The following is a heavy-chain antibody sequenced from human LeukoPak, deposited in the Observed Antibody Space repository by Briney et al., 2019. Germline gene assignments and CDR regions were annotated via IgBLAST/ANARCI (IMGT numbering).Heavy chain of an antibody. Sequence: GGSLRLSCAASGFTFSSYAMSWVRQAPGKGLEWVSAISGSGGSTYYADSVKGRFTISRDNSKNTLYLQMNSLRAEDTAVHYCAKLGSGTTHYFDYWGQGTLVTVSS. D-gene: IGHD1-1*01. CDR1: GFTFSSYA. CDR2: ISGSGGST. J-gene: IGHJ4*02. V-gene: IGHV3-23*01. CDR3: AKLGSGTTHYFDY.